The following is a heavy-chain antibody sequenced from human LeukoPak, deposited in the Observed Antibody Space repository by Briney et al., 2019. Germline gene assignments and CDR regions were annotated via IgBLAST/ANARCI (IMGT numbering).Heavy chain of an antibody. CDR1: GFTFSGSA. D-gene: IGHD3-22*01. V-gene: IGHV3-73*01. Sequence: GGSLRLSCAASGFTFSGSAMHWVRQASGKGLEWVGRIRSKANSYATAYAASVKGRFTISRDDSKNTAYLQMNSLKTEDTAVYYCTRTYYYDSSGYYAPDAFDIWGQGTMVTVSS. CDR2: IRSKANSYAT. J-gene: IGHJ3*02. CDR3: TRTYYYDSSGYYAPDAFDI.